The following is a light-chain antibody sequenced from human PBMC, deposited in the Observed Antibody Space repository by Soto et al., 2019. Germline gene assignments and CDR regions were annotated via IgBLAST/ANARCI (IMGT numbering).Light chain of an antibody. V-gene: IGKV1-5*01. CDR3: EQYNSYPWT. Sequence: DIQMTQSPSTLSASVGDRVTITCRASQSISSWLAWYQQKPGKAPKLLIYDASSLESGVPSRFSGSGSATEFAVTISRLQPDDFATYNGEQYNSYPWTFGQGTKVEIK. J-gene: IGKJ1*01. CDR1: QSISSW. CDR2: DAS.